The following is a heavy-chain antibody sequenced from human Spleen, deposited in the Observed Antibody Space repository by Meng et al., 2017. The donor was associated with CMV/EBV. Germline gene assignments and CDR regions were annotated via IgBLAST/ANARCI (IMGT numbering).Heavy chain of an antibody. CDR3: TTGIAAAGFDY. CDR1: GFTFSSYA. J-gene: IGHJ4*02. Sequence: EVQLLESGGGLVQPGGSLRLSCAASGFTFSSYAMSWVRQAPGKGLEWVSAISGSGGSTYYADSVKGRFTISRDDSKNTLYLQMNSLKTEDTAVYYCTTGIAAAGFDYWGQGTMVTVSS. CDR2: ISGSGGST. D-gene: IGHD6-13*01. V-gene: IGHV3-23*01.